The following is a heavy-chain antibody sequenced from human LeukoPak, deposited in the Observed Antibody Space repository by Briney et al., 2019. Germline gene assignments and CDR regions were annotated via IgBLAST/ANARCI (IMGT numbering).Heavy chain of an antibody. D-gene: IGHD3-3*01. CDR3: ASSFGNRDWFDP. V-gene: IGHV1-46*01. CDR2: INPSGGST. Sequence: ASVKVSCKASGYTFTSYYMHWVRQAPGQGLEWMGIINPSGGSTSYAQKFQGRVTMTRDMSTSTVYMELSSLRSEDTAVYYCASSFGNRDWFDPWGQGTLVTVSS. J-gene: IGHJ5*02. CDR1: GYTFTSYY.